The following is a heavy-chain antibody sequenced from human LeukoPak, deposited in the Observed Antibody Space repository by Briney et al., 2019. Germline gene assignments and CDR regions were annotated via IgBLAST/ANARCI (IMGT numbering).Heavy chain of an antibody. CDR1: GCSISSSSYY. D-gene: IGHD1-14*01. J-gene: IGHJ4*02. CDR3: VPYTGGQTGYFDY. V-gene: IGHV4-39*01. CDR2: INYSGSA. Sequence: SSETLSLTCTVSGCSISSSSYYWGWIRQPPGKGLECIVSINYSGSAYYNPSLKSRVTISVDTSKNQFSLKLNSVTAADTAVYYCVPYTGGQTGYFDYWGQGTLVTVSS.